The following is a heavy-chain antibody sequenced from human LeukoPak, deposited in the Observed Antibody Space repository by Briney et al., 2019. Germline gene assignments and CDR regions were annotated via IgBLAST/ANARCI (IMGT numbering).Heavy chain of an antibody. CDR3: AKALNPLFYYYYMDV. CDR2: ISGSGGST. Sequence: PGGSLRLSCAASGFTFSSYAMSWVRQAPGKGLEWVSAISGSGGSTYYADSVKGRFTISRDNSKNTLYLQMNSLRAEDTAVYYCAKALNPLFYYYYMDVWGKGTTVTVSS. V-gene: IGHV3-23*01. CDR1: GFTFSSYA. J-gene: IGHJ6*03.